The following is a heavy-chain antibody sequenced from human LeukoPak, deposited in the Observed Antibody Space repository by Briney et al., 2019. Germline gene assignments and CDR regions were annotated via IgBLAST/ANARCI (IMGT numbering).Heavy chain of an antibody. J-gene: IGHJ6*02. CDR3: ARAGGPVAAAAAYYYYGMDV. CDR2: IYYSGST. D-gene: IGHD6-13*01. V-gene: IGHV4-59*01. CDR1: GGSFSGYY. Sequence: SETLSLTCAVYGGSFSGYYWSWIRQPPGKGLEWIGYIYYSGSTNYNPSLKSRVTISVDTSKNQFSLKLSSVTAADTAVYYCARAGGPVAAAAAYYYYGMDVWGQGTTVTVSS.